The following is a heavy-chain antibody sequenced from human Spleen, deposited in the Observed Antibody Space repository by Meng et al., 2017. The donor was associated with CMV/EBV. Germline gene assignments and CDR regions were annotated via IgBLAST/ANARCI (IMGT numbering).Heavy chain of an antibody. D-gene: IGHD2-2*02. CDR3: ARDPRVPSAITSVY. Sequence: GGSLRLSCAASGFTFSSYAMHWVRQAPGKGLEWVAVISYDGSNKYYADSVKGRFTISRDNSKNKLYLQMSSLRVEDTGVYYCARDPRVPSAITSVYWGQGTLVTVSS. CDR1: GFTFSSYA. V-gene: IGHV3-30-3*01. J-gene: IGHJ4*02. CDR2: ISYDGSNK.